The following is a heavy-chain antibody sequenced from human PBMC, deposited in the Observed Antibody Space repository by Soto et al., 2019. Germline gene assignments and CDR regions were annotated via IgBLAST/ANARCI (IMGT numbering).Heavy chain of an antibody. D-gene: IGHD5-12*01. CDR3: VRMGFSGGGYLSYYYYGMDI. J-gene: IGHJ6*02. Sequence: EVQLVQSGAEVKEPGESLKISCKGSGYSFTKYWIGWVRQMPGKGLEWMAIIYPDESDTRYSPSFQGPVTISADKSISTAYLQWSSLKASDTAMYYCVRMGFSGGGYLSYYYYGMDIWGQGTTVTVSS. V-gene: IGHV5-51*03. CDR2: IYPDESDT. CDR1: GYSFTKYW.